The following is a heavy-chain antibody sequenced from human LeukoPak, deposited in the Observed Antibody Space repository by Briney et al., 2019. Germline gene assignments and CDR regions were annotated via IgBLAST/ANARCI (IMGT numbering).Heavy chain of an antibody. D-gene: IGHD4-17*01. CDR3: ARGGLGMTTVTKFDY. J-gene: IGHJ4*02. CDR1: GGTFSSYT. V-gene: IGHV1-69*02. CDR2: IIPILGIA. Sequence: ASVKVSCKASGGTFSSYTISWVRQAPGQGLEWMGRIIPILGIANYAQKFQGRVTITADKFTSTAYMELSSLRSEDTAVYYCARGGLGMTTVTKFDYWGQGTLVSVSS.